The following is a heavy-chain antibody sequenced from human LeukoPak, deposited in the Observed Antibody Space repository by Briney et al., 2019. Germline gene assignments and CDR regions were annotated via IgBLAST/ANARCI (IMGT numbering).Heavy chain of an antibody. CDR3: VRDLDLGGYSSFEY. CDR1: GFTFSSYLW. V-gene: IGHV3-74*01. J-gene: IGHJ4*02. Sequence: RPGGSLRLSCAASGFTFSSYLWMHWVRQAPGKGLVWVSRIKSDGSSSTYADSVKGRFTISRDNAKNSLYLQMNTLRAEDTAVYYCVRDLDLGGYSSFEYWGQGTLVTVSS. D-gene: IGHD4-23*01. CDR2: IKSDGSSS.